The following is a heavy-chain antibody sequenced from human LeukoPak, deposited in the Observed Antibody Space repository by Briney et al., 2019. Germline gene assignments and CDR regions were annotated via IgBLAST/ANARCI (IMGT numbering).Heavy chain of an antibody. Sequence: GASVKVSCKASGYTFTGYYMHWVRQAPGQGLEWMGWINPNSGGTNYAQKFQGRVTMTRDTSNSTAYMELSRLRSDDTAVYYCARILGSNRSWFDPWGQGTLVTVSS. CDR2: INPNSGGT. V-gene: IGHV1-2*02. D-gene: IGHD6-13*01. CDR1: GYTFTGYY. CDR3: ARILGSNRSWFDP. J-gene: IGHJ5*02.